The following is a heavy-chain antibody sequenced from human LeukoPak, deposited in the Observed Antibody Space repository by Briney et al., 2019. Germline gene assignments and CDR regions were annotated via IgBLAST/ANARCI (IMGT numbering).Heavy chain of an antibody. CDR2: TNPNSGNT. D-gene: IGHD6-6*01. J-gene: IGHJ4*02. Sequence: ASVKVSCKASGYTFTSYDINWVRQATGQGLEWMGWTNPNSGNTGYAQKFQGRVTMTRNTSISTAYMELSSLRSEDTAVYYCASSRTAARPVDYWGQGTLVTVSS. V-gene: IGHV1-8*01. CDR3: ASSRTAARPVDY. CDR1: GYTFTSYD.